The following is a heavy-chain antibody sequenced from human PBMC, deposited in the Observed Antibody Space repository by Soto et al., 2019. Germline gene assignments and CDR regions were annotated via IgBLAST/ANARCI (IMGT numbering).Heavy chain of an antibody. CDR1: GFTFSSYA. J-gene: IGHJ4*02. Sequence: QVQLVESGGGVVQPGRSLRLSCAASGFTFSSYAMHWVHQAPGKGLEWVAVISYDGSNKYYADSVKGRFTISRDNSKNTLYLQMNSLRAEDTAVYYCARDRGGSRGDFDYWGQGTLVTVSS. V-gene: IGHV3-30-3*01. CDR2: ISYDGSNK. D-gene: IGHD3-16*01. CDR3: ARDRGGSRGDFDY.